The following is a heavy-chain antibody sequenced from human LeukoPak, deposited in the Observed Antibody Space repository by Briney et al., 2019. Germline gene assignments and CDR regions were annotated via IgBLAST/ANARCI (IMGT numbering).Heavy chain of an antibody. J-gene: IGHJ4*02. CDR1: GFTFSSYE. D-gene: IGHD2-15*01. V-gene: IGHV3-48*03. CDR3: AKAGSNLQYCSGGSCPFDY. Sequence: GGSLRLSCAASGFTFSSYEMNWVRQAPGKGLEWVSYISSSGSTIYYADSVKGRFTISRDNSKNTLYLQMNSLRAEDTAVYYCAKAGSNLQYCSGGSCPFDYWGQGTLVTVSS. CDR2: ISSSGSTI.